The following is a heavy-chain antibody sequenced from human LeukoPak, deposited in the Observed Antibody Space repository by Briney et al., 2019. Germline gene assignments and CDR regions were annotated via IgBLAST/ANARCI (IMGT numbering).Heavy chain of an antibody. J-gene: IGHJ3*02. CDR1: GFTFSDYW. CDR3: ARDGRFSYGAFDI. Sequence: GGSLRLSCVASGFTFSDYWMTWVRQAPGKGLECVANIKQDGSEKFYVDSVKGRFTISRDNAKNSLYLQMNSPRAEDTAVYYCARDGRFSYGAFDIWGQGTMVTVSS. D-gene: IGHD3-3*01. V-gene: IGHV3-7*01. CDR2: IKQDGSEK.